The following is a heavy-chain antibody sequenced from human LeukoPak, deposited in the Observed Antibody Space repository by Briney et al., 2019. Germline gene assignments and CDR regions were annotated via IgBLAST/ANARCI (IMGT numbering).Heavy chain of an antibody. V-gene: IGHV3-30*04. CDR2: ISHDGSNK. CDR1: GFTFSSYA. D-gene: IGHD1-7*01. CDR3: ARDGGTTSEFDP. Sequence: GGSLRLSCAASGFTFSSYAMHWVRQAPGKGLEWVAVISHDGSNKYYADSVKGRFTISRDNSKNTLYLQMNSLRAEDTAVYYCARDGGTTSEFDPWGQGTLVTVSS. J-gene: IGHJ5*02.